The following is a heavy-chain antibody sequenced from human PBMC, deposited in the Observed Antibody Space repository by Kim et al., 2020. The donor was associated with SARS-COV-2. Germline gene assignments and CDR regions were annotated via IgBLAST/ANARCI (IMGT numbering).Heavy chain of an antibody. CDR3: ARVKYSSVHYYYGMDV. CDR2: TYYRSKWYN. J-gene: IGHJ6*02. CDR1: GDSVSSNSAA. D-gene: IGHD6-25*01. Sequence: QTLSLTCAISGDSVSSNSAAWNWIRQSPSRGLEWLGRTYYRSKWYNDYAVSVKSRITINPDTSKNQFSLQLNSVTPEDTAVYYCARVKYSSVHYYYGMDVWGQGTTVTVSS. V-gene: IGHV6-1*01.